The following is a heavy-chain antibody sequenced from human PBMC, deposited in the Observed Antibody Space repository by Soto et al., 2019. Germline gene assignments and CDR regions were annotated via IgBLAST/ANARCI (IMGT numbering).Heavy chain of an antibody. CDR3: ANDLMGWYPGFDI. Sequence: GGPLRLSCAASGFPLDDYTMHGVRQAPGKGLEWVSLIIWVGGRTYYGDSMKGRFTISRDNRTNSLYLQMNSLRTAVTALYYCANDLMGWYPGFDIWGQGTMVTVSS. V-gene: IGHV3-43*01. J-gene: IGHJ3*02. D-gene: IGHD6-19*01. CDR1: GFPLDDYT. CDR2: IIWVGGRT.